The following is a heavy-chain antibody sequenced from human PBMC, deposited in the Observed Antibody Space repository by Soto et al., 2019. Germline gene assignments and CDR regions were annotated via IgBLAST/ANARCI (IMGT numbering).Heavy chain of an antibody. CDR3: AKVIVATINYYYYGMDV. D-gene: IGHD5-12*01. J-gene: IGHJ6*02. CDR1: GFTFSTYS. V-gene: IGHV3-23*01. CDR2: ISGSGGST. Sequence: PAGSLRLSCAASGFTFSTYSMNWVRQAPGKGLEWVSAISGSGGSTYYADSVKGRFTISRDNSKNTLYLQMNSLRAEDTAVYYCAKVIVATINYYYYGMDVWGQGTTVTVSS.